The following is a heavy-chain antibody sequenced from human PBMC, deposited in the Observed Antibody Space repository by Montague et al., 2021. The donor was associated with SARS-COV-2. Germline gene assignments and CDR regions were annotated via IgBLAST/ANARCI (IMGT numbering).Heavy chain of an antibody. CDR2: MYSSGST. CDR1: GGSINSSNYY. Sequence: SETLSLTCTVSGGSINSSNYYWGWIRQPPGKGLEWIGHMYSSGSTYYNPSLKGRVTISIDTSKNQFSLKLSSVTAADTAVYYCARDDIVLQGVTKGMDDWGQGTTVTVSS. V-gene: IGHV4-39*07. D-gene: IGHD3-10*01. CDR3: ARDDIVLQGVTKGMDD. J-gene: IGHJ6*02.